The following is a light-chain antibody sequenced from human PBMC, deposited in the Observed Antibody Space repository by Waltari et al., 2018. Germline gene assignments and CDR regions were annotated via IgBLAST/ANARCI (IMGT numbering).Light chain of an antibody. CDR2: DAS. J-gene: IGKJ5*01. CDR1: QSVSSH. Sequence: EIVLTQSPATLSLSPGERATLSCRASQSVSSHLAWYQQKPGQSPRLLIYDASNRATGIPARFSGSGAGTDFTLTISSLEPEEFAVYYCQQRRNWPLTFGQGTRLEIK. V-gene: IGKV3-11*01. CDR3: QQRRNWPLT.